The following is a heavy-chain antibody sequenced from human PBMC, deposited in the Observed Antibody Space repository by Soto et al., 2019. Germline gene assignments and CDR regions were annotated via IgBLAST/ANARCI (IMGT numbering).Heavy chain of an antibody. CDR3: ARVTWFAELSFDY. Sequence: QVQLQESGPGLVKPSQALSLTCTVSGGSITSTDGSWSWIRQPPGKGLEWIGYISYSGFTLYNPSRQSRVTISVDTSKNQFSLDLSSVTAADTAVYYCARVTWFAELSFDYWGQGTVVTVSS. CDR2: ISYSGFT. CDR1: GGSITSTDGS. J-gene: IGHJ4*02. D-gene: IGHD3-10*01. V-gene: IGHV4-30-4*01.